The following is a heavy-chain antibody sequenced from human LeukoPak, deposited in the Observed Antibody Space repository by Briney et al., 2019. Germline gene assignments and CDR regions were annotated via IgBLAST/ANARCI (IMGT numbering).Heavy chain of an antibody. D-gene: IGHD3-3*02. CDR2: IWYDGSNK. Sequence: RRSLRLSCAASRFTFSSYGMHWVRQAPGKGLEWVAVIWYDGSNKYYADSVKGRFTISRDNYKNTLYLQMYSLRAEDTAVYYCARDSTSPFDYWGQGTLVTVSS. V-gene: IGHV3-33*01. CDR3: ARDSTSPFDY. CDR1: RFTFSSYG. J-gene: IGHJ4*02.